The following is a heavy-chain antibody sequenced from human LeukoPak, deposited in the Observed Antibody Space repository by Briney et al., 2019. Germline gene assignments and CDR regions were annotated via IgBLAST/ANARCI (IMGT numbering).Heavy chain of an antibody. V-gene: IGHV4-61*10. CDR1: GGSINNGNYF. CDR3: ARGVTMVRGARWFDP. D-gene: IGHD3-10*01. Sequence: SETLSLTCTVSGGSINNGNYFWHWIRQPAGKGLEWIGRIHASGSTNYSPSLKSRVTISMYMSKNQFSLKLSSVTAADTAVYYCARGVTMVRGARWFDPWGQGTLVTVSS. J-gene: IGHJ5*02. CDR2: IHASGST.